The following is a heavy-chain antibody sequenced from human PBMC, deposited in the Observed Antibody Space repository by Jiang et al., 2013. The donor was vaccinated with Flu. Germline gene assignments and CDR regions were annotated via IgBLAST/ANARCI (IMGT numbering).Heavy chain of an antibody. CDR1: GGSFSGYY. V-gene: IGHV4-34*01. J-gene: IGHJ4*02. D-gene: IGHD5-18*01. CDR2: INHSGST. Sequence: LLKPSETLSLTCAVYGGSFSGYYWSWIRQPPGKGLEWIGEINHSGSTNYNPSLKSRVTISVDTSKNQFSLKLSSVTAADTAVYYCARGRAMVTWGQGTLVTVSS. CDR3: ARGRAMVT.